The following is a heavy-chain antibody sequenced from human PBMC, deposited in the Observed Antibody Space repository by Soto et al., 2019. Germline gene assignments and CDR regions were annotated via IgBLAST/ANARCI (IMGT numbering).Heavy chain of an antibody. J-gene: IGHJ6*02. V-gene: IGHV1-3*01. CDR2: INAGKGNT. D-gene: IGHD6-13*01. CDR3: ARDVSSSWSRNTYYYYGMDV. CDR1: GYTFTSYA. Sequence: ASVKVSCKASGYTFTSYAMHWVRRAPGQRLEWMGWINAGKGNTKYSQKFQGRVTITRDTSASTAYMELSSLRSEDTAVYYCARDVSSSWSRNTYYYYGMDVWGQGTTVTVSS.